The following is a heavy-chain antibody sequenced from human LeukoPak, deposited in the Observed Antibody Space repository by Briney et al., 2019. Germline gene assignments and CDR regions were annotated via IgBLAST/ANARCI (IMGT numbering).Heavy chain of an antibody. J-gene: IGHJ4*02. Sequence: ASVKVSCKASGGTFSSYAISWVRQAPGQGLEWMGGIIPIFGTANYAQKFQGRVTITADESTSTAYMELSSLRSEDTAVYYCARDLWEMATKTFDYWGRGTLVTVSS. V-gene: IGHV1-69*13. CDR3: ARDLWEMATKTFDY. CDR1: GGTFSSYA. D-gene: IGHD5-24*01. CDR2: IIPIFGTA.